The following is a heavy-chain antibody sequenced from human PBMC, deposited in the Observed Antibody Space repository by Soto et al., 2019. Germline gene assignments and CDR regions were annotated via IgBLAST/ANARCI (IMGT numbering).Heavy chain of an antibody. CDR3: AEFSGPSYAYYDMDV. Sequence: EVQLLESGGGLVQPGGSLRLSCAASGFTFGTYAMKWLRQAPGRGLECVSFISGSGRTTYDADSVKGRFTVSRDNSKNTVYLQMNSPRAEDTALYDGAEFSGPSYAYYDMDVWGKGTTVTVSS. J-gene: IGHJ6*03. V-gene: IGHV3-23*01. CDR1: GFTFGTYA. D-gene: IGHD1-26*01. CDR2: ISGSGRTT.